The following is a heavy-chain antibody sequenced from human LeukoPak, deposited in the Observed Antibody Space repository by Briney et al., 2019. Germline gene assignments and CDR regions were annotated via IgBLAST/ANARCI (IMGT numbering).Heavy chain of an antibody. V-gene: IGHV3-21*01. Sequence: GGSLRLSCAASGFTFSSHSMNWVRQAPGKGLEWVSSISTSSSYIYYADSVKGRFTISRDNAKDSLYLQMNSLRAEDTAVYYCARGYSYGASGFDYWGQGTLVTVSS. J-gene: IGHJ4*02. CDR3: ARGYSYGASGFDY. D-gene: IGHD5-18*01. CDR2: ISTSSSYI. CDR1: GFTFSSHS.